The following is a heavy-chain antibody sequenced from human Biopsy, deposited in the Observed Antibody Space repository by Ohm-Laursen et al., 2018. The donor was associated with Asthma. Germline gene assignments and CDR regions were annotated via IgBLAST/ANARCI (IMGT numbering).Heavy chain of an antibody. J-gene: IGHJ4*02. Sequence: GASVKVSCKSLGGTFNTYVIGWVRPAPGQGLEWMGGINSVFGTTTYPQKFQDRVTITADDSTSTVYMELSSLRSEDTAVYYCARKAGSCISRTYYSLDFWGQGTLVTVSS. CDR3: ARKAGSCISRTYYSLDF. V-gene: IGHV1-69*13. CDR2: INSVFGTT. CDR1: GGTFNTYV. D-gene: IGHD1-26*01.